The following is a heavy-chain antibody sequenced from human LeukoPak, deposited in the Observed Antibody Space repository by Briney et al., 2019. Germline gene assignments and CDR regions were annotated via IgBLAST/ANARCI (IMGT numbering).Heavy chain of an antibody. CDR3: ARTSWSDIHTPSYWLDP. Sequence: SVKVSCKASGGTFHYGFSWVRQAPGQGLEWMGTIIPISDARDYAQKFQGRVTITADESTSSAYMELSSLRSEDTAVYYCARTSWSDIHTPSYWLDPWGQGTLVTVSS. CDR1: GGTFHYG. J-gene: IGHJ5*02. D-gene: IGHD3-3*01. CDR2: IIPISDAR. V-gene: IGHV1-69*15.